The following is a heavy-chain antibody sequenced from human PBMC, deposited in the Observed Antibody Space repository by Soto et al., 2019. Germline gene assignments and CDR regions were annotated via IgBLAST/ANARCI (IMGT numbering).Heavy chain of an antibody. CDR2: IYYSGST. CDR3: ARDFNWGASYNWFDP. J-gene: IGHJ5*02. D-gene: IGHD7-27*01. Sequence: PSETLSLTCTVSGGSISSYYWSWIRQPPGKGLEWIGYIYYSGSTNYNPSLKSRVTISVDTSKNQFSLKLSSVTAADTAVYYCARDFNWGASYNWFDPWGQGTLVTVSS. CDR1: GGSISSYY. V-gene: IGHV4-59*01.